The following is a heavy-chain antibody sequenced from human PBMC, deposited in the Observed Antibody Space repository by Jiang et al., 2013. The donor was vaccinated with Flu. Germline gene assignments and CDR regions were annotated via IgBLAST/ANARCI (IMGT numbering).Heavy chain of an antibody. Sequence: TLSLTCDVNGGSFSGYYWSWIRQPPGRGLEWIGEINHTGSTNYNPSLKSRVTISIDTSKNQVSLKLTSMTAADTAVYYCARGGRGAYPEILTGYQPGFDYWGQGTLVTVSS. J-gene: IGHJ4*02. CDR2: INHTGST. CDR1: GGSFSGYY. V-gene: IGHV4-34*01. D-gene: IGHD3-9*01. CDR3: ARGGRGAYPEILTGYQPGFDY.